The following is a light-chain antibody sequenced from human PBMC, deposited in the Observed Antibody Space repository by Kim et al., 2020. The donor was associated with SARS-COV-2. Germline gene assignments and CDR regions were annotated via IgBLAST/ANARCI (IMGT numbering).Light chain of an antibody. Sequence: SSELTQDPAVSVALGQTVRITCQGDSLRNYYASWYQQKPRQAPVVVIYGRNDRPSGIPDRFSGSNSGNTASLTITGAQAEDEANYYCNSRESSGNHLVFG. J-gene: IGLJ3*02. CDR2: GRN. CDR1: SLRNYY. CDR3: NSRESSGNHLV. V-gene: IGLV3-19*01.